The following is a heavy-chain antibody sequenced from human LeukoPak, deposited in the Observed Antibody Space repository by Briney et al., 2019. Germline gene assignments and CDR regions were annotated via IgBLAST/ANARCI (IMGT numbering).Heavy chain of an antibody. J-gene: IGHJ3*02. CDR2: IYYSRST. Sequence: PSETLSLTCTVSGGSISSYYWSWIRQPPGKGLEWIGYIYYSRSTNYNPSLKSRVTISVDTSKNQFSLKLSSVTAADTAVYYCARDLLGTSAFDIWGQGTMVTVSS. V-gene: IGHV4-59*01. CDR3: ARDLLGTSAFDI. CDR1: GGSISSYY. D-gene: IGHD2-8*02.